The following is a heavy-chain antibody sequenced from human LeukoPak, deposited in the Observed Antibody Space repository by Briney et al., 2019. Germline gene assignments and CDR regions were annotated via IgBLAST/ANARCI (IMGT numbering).Heavy chain of an antibody. CDR2: IGTSSSSK. CDR1: GFAFSSYS. V-gene: IGHV3-48*02. CDR3: ARGNRGLSPDY. Sequence: PGGSLRLSCAASGFAFSSYSMNWVRQAPGKGLEWVSYIGTSSSSKYYADSVKGRFTISRDNDKNSIYLQMDSLRDEDTAVYYCARGNRGLSPDYWGQGTLVTVSS. D-gene: IGHD1-14*01. J-gene: IGHJ4*02.